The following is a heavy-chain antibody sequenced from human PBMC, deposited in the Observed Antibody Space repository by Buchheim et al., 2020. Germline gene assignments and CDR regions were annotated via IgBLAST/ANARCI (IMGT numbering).Heavy chain of an antibody. Sequence: QMQLQESGPGLVKPLQTLSLTCTVSGGSINRGGYYWSWIRQHSVRGLEWIGYIYYTGATYYSTSLKSRVSISVEMSKNQFSLRVNSVTAADTAVYFCARDGYNNFGEYFAMDVWGQGT. CDR2: IYYTGAT. CDR3: ARDGYNNFGEYFAMDV. D-gene: IGHD4-11*01. V-gene: IGHV4-31*03. J-gene: IGHJ6*02. CDR1: GGSINRGGYY.